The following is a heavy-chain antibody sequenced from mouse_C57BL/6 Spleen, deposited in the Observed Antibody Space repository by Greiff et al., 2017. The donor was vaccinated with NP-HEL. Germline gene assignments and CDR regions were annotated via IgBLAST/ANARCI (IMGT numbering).Heavy chain of an antibody. J-gene: IGHJ3*01. CDR3: ASPTVGSPWFAY. CDR1: GFTFSSYA. D-gene: IGHD1-1*01. Sequence: EVHLVESGGGLVKPGGSLKLSCAASGFTFSSYAMSWVRQTPEKRLEWVATISDGGSYTYYPDNVKGRFTISRDNAKNNLYLQMSHLKSEDTAMYYCASPTVGSPWFAYWGQGTLVTVSA. CDR2: ISDGGSYT. V-gene: IGHV5-4*01.